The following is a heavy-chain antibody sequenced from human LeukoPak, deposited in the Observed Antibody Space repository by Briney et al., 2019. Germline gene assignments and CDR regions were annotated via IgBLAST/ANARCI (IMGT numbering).Heavy chain of an antibody. J-gene: IGHJ4*02. CDR1: GFTFISYG. V-gene: IGHV3-30*02. CDR2: IRYDGSNK. CDR3: ASPGVRRGFDY. D-gene: IGHD3-10*01. Sequence: PGGSLRLSCAASGFTFISYGIHWVRQAPGKGLEGVAFIRYDGSNKYYSDSVKGRFTISRDNSKNTLYLQMNSLRAEDTAVYYCASPGVRRGFDYWGQGTLVTVSS.